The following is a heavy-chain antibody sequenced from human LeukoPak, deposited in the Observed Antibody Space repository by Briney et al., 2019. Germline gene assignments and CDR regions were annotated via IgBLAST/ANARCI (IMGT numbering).Heavy chain of an antibody. D-gene: IGHD3-10*01. J-gene: IGHJ4*02. Sequence: SVKVSCKASGGTFSSYAISWVRQAPGQELEWMGGIIPIFGTANYAQKFQGRVTITADKSTSTAYMELSSLRSEDTAVYYCARDRGDTMVRGVITIDYWGQGTLVTVSS. CDR1: GGTFSSYA. CDR3: ARDRGDTMVRGVITIDY. V-gene: IGHV1-69*06. CDR2: IIPIFGTA.